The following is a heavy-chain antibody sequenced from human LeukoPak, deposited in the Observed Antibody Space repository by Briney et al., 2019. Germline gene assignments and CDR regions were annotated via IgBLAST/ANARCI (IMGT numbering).Heavy chain of an antibody. J-gene: IGHJ4*02. CDR2: ISGSGGST. CDR1: GFTFRDYV. CDR3: AREQRWFGAPLDY. Sequence: AGGSLRLSCVASGFTFRDYVMSWVRQAPGKGLEWVSLISGSGGSTNYADSMKGRFTISRDNSKNTLYLQVNSLRAEDTAIYYCAREQRWFGAPLDYWGQGTLVTVSS. D-gene: IGHD3-10*01. V-gene: IGHV3-23*01.